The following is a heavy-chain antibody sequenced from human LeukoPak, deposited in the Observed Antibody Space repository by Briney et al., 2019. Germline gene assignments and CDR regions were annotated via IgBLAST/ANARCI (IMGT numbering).Heavy chain of an antibody. D-gene: IGHD1-1*01. CDR3: AREQLREYGNIDY. CDR1: GFRFSDYY. V-gene: IGHV3-11*01. CDR2: ISSGGGDL. J-gene: IGHJ4*02. Sequence: GGSLTLSSAASGFRFSDYYMGWIRQAPGKGLEWVSYISSGGGDLWYADSVKGRFTMSRDNARNSLYLQMNSLRAEDTAVYDCAREQLREYGNIDYCGQGTLVTVSS.